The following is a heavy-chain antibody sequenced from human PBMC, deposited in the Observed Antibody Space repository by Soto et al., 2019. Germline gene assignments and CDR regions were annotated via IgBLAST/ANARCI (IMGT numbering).Heavy chain of an antibody. Sequence: EASVKVSCKASGGTFSSYAISWVRQAPGQGLEWMGGIIPIFGTANYAQKFQGRVTITADESTSTAYMELSSLRSEDTAVYYCARDLGSTYYDSSGYYDYWGQGTLVTSPQ. V-gene: IGHV1-69*13. CDR3: ARDLGSTYYDSSGYYDY. J-gene: IGHJ4*02. CDR1: GGTFSSYA. D-gene: IGHD3-22*01. CDR2: IIPIFGTA.